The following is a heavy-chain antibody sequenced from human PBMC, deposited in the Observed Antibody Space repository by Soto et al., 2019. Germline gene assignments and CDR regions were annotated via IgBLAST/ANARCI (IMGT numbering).Heavy chain of an antibody. D-gene: IGHD5-12*01. Sequence: QVQLVESGGGVVQPGRSLRLSCAAPGFTFRNYGMHWVRQAPAKGLEWVALVWYDGGNKNYVDSVKGRFTISRDNSKNTLYLQMTSLRDEDTAVYYCVRAAGYSGNDYVYYYGMDVWGQGTTVTVSS. CDR1: GFTFRNYG. V-gene: IGHV3-33*01. CDR3: VRAAGYSGNDYVYYYGMDV. J-gene: IGHJ6*02. CDR2: VWYDGGNK.